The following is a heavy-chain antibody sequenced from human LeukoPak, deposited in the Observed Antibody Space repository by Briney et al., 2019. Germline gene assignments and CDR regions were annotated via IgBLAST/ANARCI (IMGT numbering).Heavy chain of an antibody. CDR3: ARDWSFDSDDYYLYGFDI. D-gene: IGHD3-22*01. CDR1: GFSFNSYW. CDR2: IRQDGSER. Sequence: GGSLRLSCAASGFSFNSYWMSWVRQAPGTGLEWVANIRQDGSERYYADSLKGRFTISRDNAKNSLYLQMNSLRAEDMAMYYCARDWSFDSDDYYLYGFDIWGQGSRVTVSS. J-gene: IGHJ3*02. V-gene: IGHV3-7*01.